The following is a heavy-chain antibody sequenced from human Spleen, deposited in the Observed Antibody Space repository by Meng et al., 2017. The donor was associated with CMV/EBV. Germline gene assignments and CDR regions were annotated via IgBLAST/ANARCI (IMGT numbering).Heavy chain of an antibody. J-gene: IGHJ4*02. D-gene: IGHD1-26*01. CDR3: ARRRGSSSFDY. CDR1: GFTFSSYW. Sequence: GESLKISCAAPGFTFSSYWMSWVRQAPGKGLEWVANIKEDGSERYCMDSVKGRFTISRDNDEKSLYLQMSSLGAEDTAVYYCARRRGSSSFDYWGQGTLVTVSS. V-gene: IGHV3-7*01. CDR2: IKEDGSER.